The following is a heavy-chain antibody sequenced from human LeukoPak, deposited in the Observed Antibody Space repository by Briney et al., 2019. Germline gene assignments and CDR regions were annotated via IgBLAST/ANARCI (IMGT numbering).Heavy chain of an antibody. Sequence: SETLSLTCTVSGYSISSGYYWGWIRQPPGKGLEWIGSIYHSGSTYYNPSLKSRVTISVDTSKNQFSLKLSSVTAADTAVYYCARLGSSSGWYSDYWGQGTLVTVSS. CDR1: GYSISSGYY. CDR3: ARLGSSSGWYSDY. D-gene: IGHD6-19*01. V-gene: IGHV4-38-2*02. CDR2: IYHSGST. J-gene: IGHJ4*02.